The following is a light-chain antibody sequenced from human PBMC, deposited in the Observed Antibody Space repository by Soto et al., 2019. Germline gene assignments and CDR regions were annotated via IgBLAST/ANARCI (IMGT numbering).Light chain of an antibody. V-gene: IGKV1-12*01. Sequence: DIQMTQSPSTLSSSLLDRVTITCRASQSISSWLAWYQQKPGKAPNLLIYTGSSLQSGVPSRFSGSGSGTDFTLTINSLQPEDFATYYCQQAASFPITFGQGTRLEIK. CDR3: QQAASFPIT. CDR1: QSISSW. CDR2: TGS. J-gene: IGKJ5*01.